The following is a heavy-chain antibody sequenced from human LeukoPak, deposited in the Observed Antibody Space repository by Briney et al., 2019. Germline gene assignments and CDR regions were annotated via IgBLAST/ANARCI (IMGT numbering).Heavy chain of an antibody. CDR3: ARDRGYSGYGYFDY. J-gene: IGHJ4*02. CDR1: GFTFSSYG. V-gene: IGHV3-33*01. Sequence: GGSLRLSCAASGFTFSSYGMHWVRQAPGKGLEWVAVMWYDGSNKYYADSVKGRFTISRDNSKNTLYLQMNSLRAEDTAVYYCARDRGYSGYGYFDYWGQGTLVTVSS. CDR2: MWYDGSNK. D-gene: IGHD5-12*01.